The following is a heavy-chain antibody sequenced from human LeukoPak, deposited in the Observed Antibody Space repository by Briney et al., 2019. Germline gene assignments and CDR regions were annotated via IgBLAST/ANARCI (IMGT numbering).Heavy chain of an antibody. CDR2: IKQDGSEK. Sequence: PGGSLRLSCAASGFTFSSYAMSWVRQAPGKGLEWVTNIKQDGSEKYYVDSVKGRFTISRDNAKNSLYLQMNSLRAEDTAVYYCARSSGWRSNDYWGQGTLVTVSS. CDR3: ARSSGWRSNDY. V-gene: IGHV3-7*01. CDR1: GFTFSSYA. J-gene: IGHJ4*02. D-gene: IGHD6-19*01.